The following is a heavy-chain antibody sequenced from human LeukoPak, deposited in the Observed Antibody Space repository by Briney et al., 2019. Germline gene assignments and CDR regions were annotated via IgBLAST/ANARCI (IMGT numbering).Heavy chain of an antibody. Sequence: ASVKVSCKASGGTFSSYAISWVRQAPGQGLEWMGIINPSGGSTSYAQKFQGRVTMTRDTSTSTVYMELSSLRSEDTAVYYCARDTKARAYYDFWSGYYFDYWGQETLVTVSS. V-gene: IGHV1-46*03. CDR2: INPSGGST. J-gene: IGHJ4*02. CDR1: GGTFSSYA. D-gene: IGHD3-3*01. CDR3: ARDTKARAYYDFWSGYYFDY.